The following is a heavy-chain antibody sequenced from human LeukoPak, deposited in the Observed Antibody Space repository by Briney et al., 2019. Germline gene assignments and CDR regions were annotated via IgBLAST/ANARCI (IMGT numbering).Heavy chain of an antibody. CDR1: GGTFSSYA. CDR2: ISTYNGNT. D-gene: IGHD6-13*01. V-gene: IGHV1-18*01. CDR3: ARGEHGTTWYVDY. J-gene: IGHJ4*02. Sequence: ASVEVSCKASGGTFSSYAISWVRQAPGQGLEWMGWISTYNGNTNYAQKLQGRVTMTTDTSTNTAYMELRSLRSDDTAVYYCARGEHGTTWYVDYWGQGTLVTVSS.